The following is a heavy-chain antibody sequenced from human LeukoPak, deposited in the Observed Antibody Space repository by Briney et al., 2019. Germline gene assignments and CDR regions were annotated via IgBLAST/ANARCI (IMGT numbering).Heavy chain of an antibody. J-gene: IGHJ4*02. V-gene: IGHV1-18*01. Sequence: ASVKVSCKASGYTFTSYGISWVRQAPGQGLEWMGWISAYNGNTNYAQKLQGRVTMTTDTSTSTAYMELRSLRSDDTAVYYCARDLAPHDSSGRDYWGQGTLVTVSS. CDR2: ISAYNGNT. D-gene: IGHD3-22*01. CDR3: ARDLAPHDSSGRDY. CDR1: GYTFTSYG.